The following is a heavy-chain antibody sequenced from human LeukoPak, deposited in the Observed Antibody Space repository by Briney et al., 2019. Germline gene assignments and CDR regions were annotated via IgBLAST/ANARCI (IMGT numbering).Heavy chain of an antibody. CDR1: GGSFSGYY. J-gene: IGHJ4*02. CDR2: INHSGST. D-gene: IGHD4-17*01. Sequence: PSETLSLTCAVYGGSFSGYYWSWIRQPPGKGLEWIGEINHSGSTNYNPSLKSRVTISVDKSKNQFSLKLSSVTAADTAVYYCAKNGDYVSSFDYWGQGTLVTVSS. V-gene: IGHV4-34*01. CDR3: AKNGDYVSSFDY.